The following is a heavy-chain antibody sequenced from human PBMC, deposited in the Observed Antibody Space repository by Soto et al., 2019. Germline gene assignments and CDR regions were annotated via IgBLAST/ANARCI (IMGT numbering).Heavy chain of an antibody. D-gene: IGHD6-19*01. CDR1: GSSLSNYG. Sequence: QVQLVQSGAEVKKPGASVKVSFKPSGSSLSNYGVTWVRQAPGQGLEWMGWISAYSGNTNYAQKFKGRVTVTTDTSTNTADMELRSLRSDDTAVYYCARLRACSGGWPYYFDFWGQGTLVTVSS. CDR2: ISAYSGNT. V-gene: IGHV1-18*01. J-gene: IGHJ4*02. CDR3: ARLRACSGGWPYYFDF.